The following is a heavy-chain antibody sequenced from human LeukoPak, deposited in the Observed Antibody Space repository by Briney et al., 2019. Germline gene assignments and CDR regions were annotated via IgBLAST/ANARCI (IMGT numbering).Heavy chain of an antibody. Sequence: SGTLSLTCTVSGGSISSYYWSWIRQPPGKGLEWIGYIYYSGSTNYNPSLKSRVTISVDTSKNQFSLKLSSVTAADTAVYYCARRGGGAAAGSNWFDPWGQGTLVTVSS. CDR2: IYYSGST. CDR3: ARRGGGAAAGSNWFDP. J-gene: IGHJ5*02. CDR1: GGSISSYY. D-gene: IGHD6-13*01. V-gene: IGHV4-59*08.